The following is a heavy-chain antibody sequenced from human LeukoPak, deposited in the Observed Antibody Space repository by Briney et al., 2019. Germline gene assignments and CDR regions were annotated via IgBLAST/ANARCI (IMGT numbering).Heavy chain of an antibody. V-gene: IGHV3-33*01. J-gene: IGHJ4*02. D-gene: IGHD6-19*01. CDR1: GFTFSSYG. CDR2: IWYDGSNK. Sequence: GGSLRLSCAASGFTFSSYGMHWVRQAPGKGLEWVAVIWYDGSNKYYADSVKGRFTISRDNSKNTLYLQMNSLRAEDTAVYYCARGPSSGWSYFDHWGQGTLVTVSS. CDR3: ARGPSSGWSYFDH.